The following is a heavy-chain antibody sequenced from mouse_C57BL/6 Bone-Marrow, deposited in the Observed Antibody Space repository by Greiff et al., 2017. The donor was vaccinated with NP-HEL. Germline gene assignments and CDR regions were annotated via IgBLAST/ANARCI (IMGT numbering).Heavy chain of an antibody. J-gene: IGHJ2*01. CDR2: IYPSDSET. D-gene: IGHD2-1*01. Sequence: VQLQQSGAELVRPGSSVKLSCKASGYTFTSYWMDWVKQRPGQGLEWIGNIYPSDSETHYNQKFKDKATLTVDKSSSTAYMQLSSLTSEDSAVYYCAIIYYGVYFDYWGQGTTLTVSS. CDR3: AIIYYGVYFDY. CDR1: GYTFTSYW. V-gene: IGHV1-61*01.